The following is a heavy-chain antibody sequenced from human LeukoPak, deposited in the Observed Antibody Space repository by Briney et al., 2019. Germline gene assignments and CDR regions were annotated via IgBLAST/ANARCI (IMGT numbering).Heavy chain of an antibody. D-gene: IGHD1-26*01. CDR3: ARALVGATTLSNFDY. CDR2: ISAYNGNT. J-gene: IGHJ4*02. Sequence: GASVKVSCKASGYTFTSYGFSWVRQAPGQGLEWMGWISAYNGNTNYAQKLQGRVTMTTDTSTSTAYMELRSLRSDDTAVYYCARALVGATTLSNFDYWGQGTLVTVSS. V-gene: IGHV1-18*04. CDR1: GYTFTSYG.